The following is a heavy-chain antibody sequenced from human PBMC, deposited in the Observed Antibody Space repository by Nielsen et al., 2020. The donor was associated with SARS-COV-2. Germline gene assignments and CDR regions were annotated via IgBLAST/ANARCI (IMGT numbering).Heavy chain of an antibody. Sequence: GGSLRLSCAASGFTFNEYAMYWVRHAPGKGLEWVSGISRDSGSIDYVDSVKGRFTISRDNARNTLYLQMHSLKPEDTAVYFCARGGGVTHYFDFWGQGALVTVSS. D-gene: IGHD4-23*01. CDR1: GFTFNEYA. J-gene: IGHJ4*02. CDR2: ISRDSGSI. V-gene: IGHV3-9*01. CDR3: ARGGGVTHYFDF.